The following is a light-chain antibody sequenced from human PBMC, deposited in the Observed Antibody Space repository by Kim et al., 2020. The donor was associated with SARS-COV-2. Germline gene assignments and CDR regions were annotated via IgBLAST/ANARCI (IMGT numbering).Light chain of an antibody. J-gene: IGKJ2*03. CDR2: RAS. CDR3: ALYDSYSRYS. V-gene: IGKV1-5*03. Sequence: ASVGDRVTISCRASQSISSWLAWYQQTPAGAPALLIYRASSLDSEVPSRYSGSGSETELTLTLRSLVPNDFATLYCALYDSYSRYSFGQETKLEI. CDR1: QSISSW.